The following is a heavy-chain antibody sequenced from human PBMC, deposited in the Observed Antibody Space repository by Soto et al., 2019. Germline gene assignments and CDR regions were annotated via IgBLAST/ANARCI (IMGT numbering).Heavy chain of an antibody. D-gene: IGHD2-15*01. Sequence: PGGSLRLSCAASGFTFSSYAMSWVRQAPGKGLEWVSAISGSGGSTYYADSVKGRFTISRDNSKNTLYLQMNSLRAEDTAVYYCAKGLGYCSGGSCRYYYYYYMDVWGKGTTVTVSS. CDR1: GFTFSSYA. CDR3: AKGLGYCSGGSCRYYYYYYMDV. CDR2: ISGSGGST. J-gene: IGHJ6*03. V-gene: IGHV3-23*01.